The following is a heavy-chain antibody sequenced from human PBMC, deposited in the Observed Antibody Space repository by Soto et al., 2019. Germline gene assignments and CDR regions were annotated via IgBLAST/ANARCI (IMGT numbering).Heavy chain of an antibody. CDR3: ARGDRGAFDL. CDR1: GFTFSYYW. D-gene: IGHD2-21*02. V-gene: IGHV3-74*01. Sequence: EVHLVESEGGLVQPGGSLRLSCAASGFTFSYYWMHWVRRAPGQGLVWVSRIHSDGSSTTYADSVKGRFTISRDNAKNTLYLQMNSLRAEDTAVYYCARGDRGAFDLWGQGTMVTVSS. CDR2: IHSDGSST. J-gene: IGHJ3*01.